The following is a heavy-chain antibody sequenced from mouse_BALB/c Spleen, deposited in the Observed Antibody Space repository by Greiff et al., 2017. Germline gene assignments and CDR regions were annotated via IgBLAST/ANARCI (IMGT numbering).Heavy chain of an antibody. CDR1: GFTFSSYA. CDR3: ARDGYGGYAMDY. D-gene: IGHD2-2*01. J-gene: IGHJ4*01. Sequence: EVQRVESGGGLVKPGGSLKLSCAASGFTFSSYAMSWVRQSPEKRLEWVAEISSGGSYTYYPDTVTGRFTISRDNAKNTLYLEMSSLRSEDTAMYYCARDGYGGYAMDYWGQGTSVTVSS. CDR2: ISSGGSYT. V-gene: IGHV5-9-4*01.